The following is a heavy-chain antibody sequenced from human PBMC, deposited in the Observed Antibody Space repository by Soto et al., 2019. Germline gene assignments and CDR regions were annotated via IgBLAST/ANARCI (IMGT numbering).Heavy chain of an antibody. Sequence: EVQLVESGGGLVQPGGSLRLSCAASGFTLSRYWMHWVRQAPGEGLVWVSGISTDGSTTRYVDSVKGRFTISRDNVKNTLYLQMSSLRAEDTAVYYCARDDFILVGFSRGFDIWGQGTVVTVSS. CDR1: GFTLSRYW. V-gene: IGHV3-74*01. J-gene: IGHJ3*02. CDR2: ISTDGSTT. CDR3: ARDDFILVGFSRGFDI. D-gene: IGHD2-15*01.